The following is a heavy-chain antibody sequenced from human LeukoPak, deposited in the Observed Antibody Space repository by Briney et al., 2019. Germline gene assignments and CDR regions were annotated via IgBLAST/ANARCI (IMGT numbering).Heavy chain of an antibody. CDR1: GFTFSSYW. CDR3: ARDRTGYSSDDAFDI. D-gene: IGHD3-9*01. J-gene: IGHJ3*02. CDR2: LNQDGSEK. Sequence: GGSLRLSCATSGFTFSSYWMNWVRQAPGKGLEWVANLNQDGSEKYYVDSVKGRFTISRDNAKNSLYLQMNSLRAEDTAVYYCARDRTGYSSDDAFDIWGQGTMVTVSS. V-gene: IGHV3-7*03.